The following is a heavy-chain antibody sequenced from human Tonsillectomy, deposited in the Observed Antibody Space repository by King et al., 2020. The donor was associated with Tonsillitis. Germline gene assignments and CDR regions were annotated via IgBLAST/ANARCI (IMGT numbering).Heavy chain of an antibody. D-gene: IGHD2-2*01. CDR3: AKDGNQLLLNYYFYYYMDV. CDR1: GFTFSSYG. Sequence: VQLVESGGGVVQPGRSLRLSCAASGFTFSSYGMHWVRQAPGKGLERVAVISYDGSNKYYADSVKGRFTISRDNSKNTLYLQMNSLRAEDTAVYYCAKDGNQLLLNYYFYYYMDVWGKGTTVTVSS. J-gene: IGHJ6*03. V-gene: IGHV3-30*18. CDR2: ISYDGSNK.